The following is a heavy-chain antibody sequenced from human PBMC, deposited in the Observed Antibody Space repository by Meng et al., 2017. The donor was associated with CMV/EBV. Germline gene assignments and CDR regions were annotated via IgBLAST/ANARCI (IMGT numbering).Heavy chain of an antibody. V-gene: IGHV3-30*02. Sequence: SLKISCAASGFTFSSYGMHWVRQAPGKGLEWVAFIRYDGSNKYHADSVKGRFTISRDNSKNALYLQMNSLRAEDTAVYDCAKDQWFGELLYYYYGMDVWGQGTTVTVSS. CDR1: GFTFSSYG. CDR3: AKDQWFGELLYYYYGMDV. D-gene: IGHD3-10*01. J-gene: IGHJ6*02. CDR2: IRYDGSNK.